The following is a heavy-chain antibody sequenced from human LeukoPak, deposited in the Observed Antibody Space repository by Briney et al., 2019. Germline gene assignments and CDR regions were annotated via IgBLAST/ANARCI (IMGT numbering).Heavy chain of an antibody. CDR2: INPNSGGT. CDR1: GYTFTAYY. Sequence: ASVKVSCKASGYTFTAYYMHWVRQAPGQGPEWLGWINPNSGGTNYAQRFQGRVTMTRDTSITTGYMELSRLTSDDTAVYYRARGLYYYGSGRDWGQGTLVTVSS. D-gene: IGHD3-10*01. J-gene: IGHJ4*02. CDR3: ARGLYYYGSGRD. V-gene: IGHV1-2*02.